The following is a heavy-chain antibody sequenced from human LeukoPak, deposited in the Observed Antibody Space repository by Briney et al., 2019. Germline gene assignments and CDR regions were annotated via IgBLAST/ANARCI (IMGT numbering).Heavy chain of an antibody. J-gene: IGHJ4*02. V-gene: IGHV4-34*01. Sequence: SETLSLTCAVYGGSFSGYYWSWIRQPPGKGLEWIGEINHSGSTNYNPSLKSRVTISVDTSKNQFSLKLSSVTAADTAVYYCARGKSRTGRPGVGGKGPLVTVSS. D-gene: IGHD2-2*01. CDR2: INHSGST. CDR3: ARGKSRTGRPGV. CDR1: GGSFSGYY.